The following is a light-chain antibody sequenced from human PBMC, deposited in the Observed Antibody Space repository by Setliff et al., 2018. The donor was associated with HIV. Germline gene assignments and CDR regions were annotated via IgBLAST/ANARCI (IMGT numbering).Light chain of an antibody. Sequence: QSVLTQPPSASGTPGQRLTISCSGSSSNIGSNYVYWYQQLPGTAPKLLIYRSNQRPSGVPDRFSASKSGTSASLAISGLRSEDEADYYCAAWDDMAAYVFGTGTKVTVL. CDR2: RSN. CDR3: AAWDDMAAYV. CDR1: SSNIGSNY. V-gene: IGLV1-47*01. J-gene: IGLJ1*01.